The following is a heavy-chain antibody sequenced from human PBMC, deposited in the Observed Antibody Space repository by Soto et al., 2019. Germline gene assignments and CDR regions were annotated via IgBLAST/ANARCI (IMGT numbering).Heavy chain of an antibody. D-gene: IGHD3-22*01. CDR1: GFSLTTTGVG. J-gene: IGHJ4*02. V-gene: IGHV2-5*01. Sequence: QIALQESGPTMVKPTQTLTLTCTFSGFSLTTTGVGVGWIRHAPGKALEWLAMVYWNDERRYSPSLKSRLTITQDTSKNQVVLTMTYMDPVDTATYFCAHYDSSGYFSHFDSWGQGTLVTVSS. CDR3: AHYDSSGYFSHFDS. CDR2: VYWNDER.